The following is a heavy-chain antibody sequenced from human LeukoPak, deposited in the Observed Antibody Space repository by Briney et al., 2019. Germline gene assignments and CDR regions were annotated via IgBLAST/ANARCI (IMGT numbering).Heavy chain of an antibody. V-gene: IGHV4-4*07. J-gene: IGHJ6*03. D-gene: IGHD3-3*01. CDR2: IYTSGST. Sequence: SETLSLTCSVSGGSISGYYWSWIRQPAGKGLEWTGRIYTSGSTNYNPSLKSRVTMSVDTSKNQFSLKLSYVTAADTAVYYCARVDVFGVVSSDYYYYYMDVWGKGTTVTVSS. CDR3: ARVDVFGVVSSDYYYYYMDV. CDR1: GGSISGYY.